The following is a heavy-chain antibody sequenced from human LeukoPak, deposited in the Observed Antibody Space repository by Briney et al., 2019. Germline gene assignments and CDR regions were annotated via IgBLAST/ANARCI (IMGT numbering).Heavy chain of an antibody. CDR2: ISGSGGST. V-gene: IGHV3-23*01. CDR3: AKGPPRLWLYLVDY. D-gene: IGHD5-18*01. Sequence: GGSLRLSCAASGFTFSSYAMSWVRQAPGKELEWVSAISGSGGSTYYADSVKGRFTISRDNSKNTLYLQMNSLRAEDTAVYYCAKGPPRLWLYLVDYWGQGTLVTVSS. CDR1: GFTFSSYA. J-gene: IGHJ4*02.